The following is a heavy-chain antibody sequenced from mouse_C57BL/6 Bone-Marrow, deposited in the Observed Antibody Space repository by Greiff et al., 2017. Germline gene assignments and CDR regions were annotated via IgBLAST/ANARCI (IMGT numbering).Heavy chain of an antibody. CDR1: GFTFSSYA. D-gene: IGHD2-5*01. J-gene: IGHJ1*03. V-gene: IGHV5-4*03. CDR3: ARGLAYYSNYWYFDV. CDR2: ISDGGSYT. Sequence: EVMLVESGGGLVKPGGSLKLSCAASGFTFSSYAMSWVRQTPEKRLKWVATISDGGSYTYYPDNVKGRFTISRDNAKNNLYLQMSHLKSEDTAMYYCARGLAYYSNYWYFDVWGTGTTVTVSS.